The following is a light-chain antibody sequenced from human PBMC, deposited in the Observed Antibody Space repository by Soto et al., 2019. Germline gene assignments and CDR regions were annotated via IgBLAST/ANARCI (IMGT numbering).Light chain of an antibody. CDR3: QQDNIWPLI. CDR1: QSVSGN. Sequence: EIVMTQSPATLSVSPGERATLSCRASQSVSGNLAWYQQKPGQAPRLLIFDASTRATGIPGRFSGSGSGTEFNHTISSLLSEDFAIYYCQQDNIWPLIFGGGTRVAIK. J-gene: IGKJ4*01. CDR2: DAS. V-gene: IGKV3-15*01.